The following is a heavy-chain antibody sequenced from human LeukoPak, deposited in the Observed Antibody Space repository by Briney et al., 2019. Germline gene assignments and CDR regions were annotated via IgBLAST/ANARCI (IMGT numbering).Heavy chain of an antibody. V-gene: IGHV3-7*01. J-gene: IGHJ5*02. CDR1: GFTFSSYW. CDR2: IKQDGSEK. CDR3: ARGNGIS. D-gene: IGHD1-26*01. Sequence: GGSLRLSCGASGFTFSSYWMNWVRQAPGKGLEWVASIKQDGSEKYYVDSVKGRFTVSRDNAKNSLYLQMNSLRAEDTAVYYCARGNGISWGQGTLVTVS.